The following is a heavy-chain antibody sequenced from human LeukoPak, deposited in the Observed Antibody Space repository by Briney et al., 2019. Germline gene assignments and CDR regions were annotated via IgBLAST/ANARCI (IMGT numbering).Heavy chain of an antibody. CDR1: GFTFSSYA. V-gene: IGHV3-23*01. CDR3: AKLHLPDIVVVPGDFDY. CDR2: ISGSGGST. D-gene: IGHD2-2*01. J-gene: IGHJ4*02. Sequence: PGGSLRLSCAASGFTFSSYAMSWVRQAPGKGLEWVSAISGSGGSTYYADSVKGRFTISRDNSKNTLYLQMNSLRAEDTAVYYCAKLHLPDIVVVPGDFDYWGQGTLVTVSS.